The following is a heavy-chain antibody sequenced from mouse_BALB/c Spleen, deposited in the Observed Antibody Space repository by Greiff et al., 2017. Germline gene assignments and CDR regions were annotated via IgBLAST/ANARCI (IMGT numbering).Heavy chain of an antibody. V-gene: IGHV2-9*02. CDR3: AGVGGQGFAY. Sequence: VMLVESGPGLVAPSQSLSITCTVSGFSLTSYGVHWVRQPPGKGLEWLGVIWAGGSTNYNSALMSRLSISKDNSKSQVFLKMNSLQTDDTAMYYCAGVGGQGFAYWGQGTLVTVSA. D-gene: IGHD3-3*01. J-gene: IGHJ3*01. CDR2: IWAGGST. CDR1: GFSLTSYG.